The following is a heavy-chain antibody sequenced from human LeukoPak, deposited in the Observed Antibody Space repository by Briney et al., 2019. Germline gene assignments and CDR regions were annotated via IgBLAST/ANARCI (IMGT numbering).Heavy chain of an antibody. CDR1: GGSFSSSSYY. CDR3: ARISVLAARPFDY. CDR2: IYYSGST. Sequence: PSETLSLTCAVYGGSFSSSSYYWVWLPQPPGKELEWIGSIYYSGSTYYNPSLKSRITISVDTSKNQFSLKLSSVTAAAAAEYYCARISVLAARPFDYWGQGTLVTVSS. D-gene: IGHD6-6*01. J-gene: IGHJ4*02. V-gene: IGHV4-39*01.